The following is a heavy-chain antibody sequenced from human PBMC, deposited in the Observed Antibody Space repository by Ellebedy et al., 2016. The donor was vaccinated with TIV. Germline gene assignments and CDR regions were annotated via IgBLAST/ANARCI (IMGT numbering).Heavy chain of an antibody. CDR1: GYTFTGYY. CDR3: ARRIEGGGRFQTHLDY. CDR2: INPNSGGT. J-gene: IGHJ4*02. D-gene: IGHD3-3*01. V-gene: IGHV1-2*02. Sequence: AASVKVSCKASGYTFTGYYMHWVRQAPGQGLEWMGWINPNSGGTNYAQKFQGRVTMTRDTSISTAYMELSRLRSDDTAVYYCARRIEGGGRFQTHLDYWGQGTLVTVSS.